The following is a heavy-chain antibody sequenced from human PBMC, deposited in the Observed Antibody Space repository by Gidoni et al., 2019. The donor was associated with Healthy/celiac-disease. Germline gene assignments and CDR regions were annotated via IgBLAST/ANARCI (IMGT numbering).Heavy chain of an antibody. CDR2: IIPIFGTA. J-gene: IGHJ4*02. D-gene: IGHD3-10*01. CDR1: GGTFSSYA. CDR3: ARSARDGSGSYSHLFDY. Sequence: QVQLVQSGAEVKKPGSSVKVSCQASGGTFSSYAISWVRQAPGQGLEWMGGIIPIFGTANYAQKFQGRVTITADESTSTAYMELSSLRSEDTAVYYCARSARDGSGSYSHLFDYWGQGTLVTVSS. V-gene: IGHV1-69*01.